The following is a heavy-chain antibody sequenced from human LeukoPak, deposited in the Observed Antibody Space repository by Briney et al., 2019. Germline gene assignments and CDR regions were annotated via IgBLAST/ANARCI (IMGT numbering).Heavy chain of an antibody. D-gene: IGHD4-17*01. V-gene: IGHV3-74*01. CDR1: GFTFSTYY. CDR3: ARESSDYGDYDAFDI. Sequence: GGSLRLSCADSGFTFSTYYMHWVRQAPGKGLVWVSRIVNDGSTTTYAGSVKGRFTISRDNAKNTLFLQMNSLRVEDTAVYYCARESSDYGDYDAFDIWGRGTMVTVSS. CDR2: IVNDGSTT. J-gene: IGHJ3*02.